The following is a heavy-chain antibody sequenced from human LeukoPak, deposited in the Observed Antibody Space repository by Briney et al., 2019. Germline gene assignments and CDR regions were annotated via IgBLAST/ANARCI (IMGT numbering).Heavy chain of an antibody. CDR3: ARGHDCVLAASYKWTPDY. V-gene: IGHV3-30*03. J-gene: IGHJ4*02. Sequence: GGSLRLSCAASGFTFSSYGMHWVRQAPGKGLEWVAVISYDGSNTYYADSVKGRFTISRDNAKNSLSLQLNSLRVEDTAVYYCARGHDCVLAASYKWTPDYWGQGTLVTVSS. CDR1: GFTFSSYG. CDR2: ISYDGSNT. D-gene: IGHD3-9*01.